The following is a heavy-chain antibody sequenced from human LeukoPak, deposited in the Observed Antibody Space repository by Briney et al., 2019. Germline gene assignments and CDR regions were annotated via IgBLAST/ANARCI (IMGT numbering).Heavy chain of an antibody. CDR2: ISGSGGST. V-gene: IGHV3-23*01. D-gene: IGHD3-3*01. CDR3: AKGDNFWSGDYGMDV. Sequence: PGGSLRLSCAASGFTFSDYYMSWVRQAPGKGLEWVSAISGSGGSTYFADSVKGRFTISRDNSKNTLYLQMNSLRAEDTAVYYCAKGDNFWSGDYGMDVWGQGTTVTVSS. CDR1: GFTFSDYY. J-gene: IGHJ6*02.